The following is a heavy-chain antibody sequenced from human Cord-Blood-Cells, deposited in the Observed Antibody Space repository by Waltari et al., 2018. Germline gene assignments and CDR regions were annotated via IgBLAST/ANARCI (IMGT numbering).Heavy chain of an antibody. D-gene: IGHD3-9*01. CDR3: ARGIVTHDAFDI. V-gene: IGHV4-61*01. J-gene: IGHJ3*02. CDR1: GGSVSSGSYY. Sequence: QVQLQESGPGLVKPSETLSLTCTVSGGSVSSGSYYWSWIRQPPGKGLEWIGYIYYSGSTNYNPYLKRRVTISVDTSKNQFSLKLSSVTAADTAVYYGARGIVTHDAFDIWGQGTMVTVSS. CDR2: IYYSGST.